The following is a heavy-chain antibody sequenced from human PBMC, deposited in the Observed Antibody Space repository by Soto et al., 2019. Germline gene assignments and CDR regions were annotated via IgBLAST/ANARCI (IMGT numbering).Heavy chain of an antibody. CDR3: ARDKHNWSSGWFDP. D-gene: IGHD1-20*01. CDR2: TYYRSKWYN. V-gene: IGHV6-1*01. J-gene: IGHJ5*02. Sequence: SQTLSLTCAISGDSVSSNSAAWNWIRQSPSRGLEWMGRTYYRSKWYNDYTVSVKSRKTINPDTSKNQFSLQLNSVTPEDTAVDYCARDKHNWSSGWFDPWGQGTLVTVSA. CDR1: GDSVSSNSAA.